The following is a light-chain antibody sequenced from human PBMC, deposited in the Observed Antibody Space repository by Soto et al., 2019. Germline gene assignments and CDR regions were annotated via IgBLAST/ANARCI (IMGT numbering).Light chain of an antibody. CDR3: QQRGGWPLT. Sequence: EIVLTHSPATLSLSPGERAALSCRASQGVGRFLAWYQQKPGQAPRLLIYDASNRATGIPARFSGSGSETDFTLAIDNLEPEDFAVYYCQQRGGWPLTFGGGTKVEIK. J-gene: IGKJ4*01. V-gene: IGKV3-11*01. CDR1: QGVGRF. CDR2: DAS.